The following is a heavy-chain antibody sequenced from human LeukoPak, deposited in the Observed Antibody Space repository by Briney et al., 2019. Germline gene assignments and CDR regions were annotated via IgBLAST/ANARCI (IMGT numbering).Heavy chain of an antibody. D-gene: IGHD6-6*01. CDR3: ATLEYSSSPPDY. J-gene: IGHJ4*02. CDR1: GGSISSNNYY. Sequence: PSETLSLTCTVSGGSISSNNYYWGWIRQPPVKGLEWIGKIYYSGNTYYNPSLKSRVIISVHTSKNQFSLKLSSVTAADTAVYYCATLEYSSSPPDYWGQGTLVTVSS. CDR2: IYYSGNT. V-gene: IGHV4-39*07.